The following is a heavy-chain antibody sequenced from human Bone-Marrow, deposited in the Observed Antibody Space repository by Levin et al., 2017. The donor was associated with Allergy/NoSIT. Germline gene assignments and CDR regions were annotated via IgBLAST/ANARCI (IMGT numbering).Heavy chain of an antibody. CDR2: INSDGSNT. Sequence: PGESLKISCAASGFTFSRFWMHWVRQVPGKGLVWVAHINSDGSNTNYADSVKGRFTISRDNAKNTLYLQMNSLTAEDTSLYFCARGGCRATSCLDNWGQGTLVTVSS. J-gene: IGHJ4*02. CDR1: GFTFSRFW. D-gene: IGHD2-2*01. CDR3: ARGGCRATSCLDN. V-gene: IGHV3-74*01.